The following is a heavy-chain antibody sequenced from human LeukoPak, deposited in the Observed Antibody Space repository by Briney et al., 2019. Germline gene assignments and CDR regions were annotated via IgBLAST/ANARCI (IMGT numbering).Heavy chain of an antibody. CDR1: GFTVSSNY. Sequence: GGSLRLSCAASGFTVSSNYMSWVRQAPGKGLEWVSVIYSGGSTYYADSVKGRFTISRDNSKSTLYIQMNSLRAEDTAVYYCARADGDPYYFDYWGQGTLVTVSS. D-gene: IGHD4-17*01. V-gene: IGHV3-53*01. CDR3: ARADGDPYYFDY. CDR2: IYSGGST. J-gene: IGHJ4*02.